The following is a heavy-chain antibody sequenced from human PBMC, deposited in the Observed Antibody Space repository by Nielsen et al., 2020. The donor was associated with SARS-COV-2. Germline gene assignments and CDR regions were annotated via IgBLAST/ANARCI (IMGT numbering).Heavy chain of an antibody. CDR1: GYTFSDYG. CDR3: ARKGWGYGSGSYYKGPMDH. CDR2: MWYDGVEK. Sequence: GESLKISCVASGYTFSDYGMHWVRQAPGKGLEWVALMWYDGVEKDYADSVRGRFTISRGNSKTTMYLQMNSLRAEDTAVYYCARKGWGYGSGSYYKGPMDHWGQGTLVTVSS. V-gene: IGHV3-33*01. D-gene: IGHD3-10*01. J-gene: IGHJ4*02.